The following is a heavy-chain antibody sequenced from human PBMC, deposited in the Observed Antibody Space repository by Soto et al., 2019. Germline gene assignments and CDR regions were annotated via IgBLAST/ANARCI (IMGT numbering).Heavy chain of an antibody. V-gene: IGHV1-18*04. D-gene: IGHD3-10*01. J-gene: IGHJ4*02. CDR1: WYTFTIDF. CDR2: ISAYNGNT. CDR3: ARDIPSPYPYGSEPFDS. Sequence: ASVDVAFKGSWYTFTIDFSSVVLHSPLQWLEWMGCISAYNGNTNYAQKLQGRVTMTTDTYTSTAYMELRSMRSDDTAVYYCARDIPSPYPYGSEPFDSCGKGNMVNVS.